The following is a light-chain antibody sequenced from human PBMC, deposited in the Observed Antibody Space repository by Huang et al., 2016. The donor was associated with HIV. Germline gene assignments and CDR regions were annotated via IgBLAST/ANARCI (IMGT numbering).Light chain of an antibody. CDR3: QQSYSTLLFT. CDR1: QSIKKY. J-gene: IGKJ3*01. CDR2: GAS. Sequence: DIQMTQSPSSLSASVGVRVTITCRASQSIKKYLNWYQQKPGKAPKLLIYGASSLQSGVPSSFSGRGSGTDFTLTISSLQPEDFATYYCQQSYSTLLFTFGPGTKVDI. V-gene: IGKV1-39*01.